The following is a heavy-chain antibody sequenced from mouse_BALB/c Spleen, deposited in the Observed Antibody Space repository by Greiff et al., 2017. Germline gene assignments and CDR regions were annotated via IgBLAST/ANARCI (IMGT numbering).Heavy chain of an antibody. CDR2: ISDGGSYT. CDR3: AYDGYYGGFAY. CDR1: GFTFSDYY. V-gene: IGHV5-4*02. J-gene: IGHJ3*01. Sequence: EVHLVESGGGLVKPGGSLKLSCAASGFTFSDYYMYWVRQTPEKRLEWVATISDGGSYTYYPDSVKGRFTISRDNAKNNLYLQMSSLKSEDTAMYYCAYDGYYGGFAYWGQGTLVTVSA. D-gene: IGHD2-3*01.